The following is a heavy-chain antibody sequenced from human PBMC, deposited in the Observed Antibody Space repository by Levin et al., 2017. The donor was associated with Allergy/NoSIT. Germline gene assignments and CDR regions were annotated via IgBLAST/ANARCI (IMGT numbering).Heavy chain of an antibody. CDR1: GFSFSDHY. J-gene: IGHJ6*02. D-gene: IGHD1-26*01. CDR2: ITSKGNGYSS. CDR3: ADLGRSYGLDV. V-gene: IGHV3-72*01. Sequence: PGGSLRLSCAASGFSFSDHYIDWVRQAPGKGLEWVGRITSKGNGYSSEYAASVRGRFTISRDDSENSVYLQMNSLKTDDTAVYYCADLGRSYGLDVWGQGTTVTVSS.